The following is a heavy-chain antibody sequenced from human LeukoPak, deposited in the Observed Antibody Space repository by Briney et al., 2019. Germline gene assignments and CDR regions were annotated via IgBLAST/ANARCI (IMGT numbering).Heavy chain of an antibody. CDR2: ISAYNGNT. D-gene: IGHD6-13*01. J-gene: IGHJ5*02. CDR3: ARPLGYSSSWYLGWFDP. Sequence: ASVKVSCKASGYTFTSYGISWVRQAPGQGLEWMGWISAYNGNTNYAQKLQGRVTMTTDTSTSTAYMELRSLRSDDTAVYYCARPLGYSSSWYLGWFDPWGQGTLVTVSS. CDR1: GYTFTSYG. V-gene: IGHV1-18*01.